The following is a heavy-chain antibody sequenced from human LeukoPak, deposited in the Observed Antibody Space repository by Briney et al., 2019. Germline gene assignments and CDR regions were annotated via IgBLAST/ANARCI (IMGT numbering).Heavy chain of an antibody. CDR1: GFTFSSYS. CDR3: ARGDFSGWHSPVHD. V-gene: IGHV3-21*01. Sequence: GGSLRLSCAASGFTFSSYSMSWVRQAPGKGLEWVSYISSSSRYKYYADSVKGRSTTSRDNAKNSLYLQMNSLRAEDTAVYCCARGDFSGWHSPVHDWGQGTLVTVSS. CDR2: ISSSSRYK. D-gene: IGHD6-19*01. J-gene: IGHJ4*01.